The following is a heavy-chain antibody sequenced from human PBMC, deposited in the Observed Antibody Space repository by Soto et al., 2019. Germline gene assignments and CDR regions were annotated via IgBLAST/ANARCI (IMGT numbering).Heavy chain of an antibody. CDR1: GYRFNNYW. J-gene: IGHJ6*04. V-gene: IGHV5-10-1*01. CDR3: ATLAPMRQYYFGIDV. CDR2: IDPSDSYT. Sequence: GESLEISCKGSGYRFNNYWITCVRQMPGKGLEWFARIDPSDSYTNYSPSFEGRVTVSVDKYTSTAYLQWSSLQASDTATYYCATLAPMRQYYFGIDVWGEGPPVTVSS.